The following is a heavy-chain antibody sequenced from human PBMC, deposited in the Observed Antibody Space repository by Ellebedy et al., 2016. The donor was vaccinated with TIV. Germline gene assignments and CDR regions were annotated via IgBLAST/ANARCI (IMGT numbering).Heavy chain of an antibody. J-gene: IGHJ6*03. V-gene: IGHV1-2*02. D-gene: IGHD3-10*01. CDR1: GYTFTGYY. Sequence: ASVKVSXXASGYTFTGYYMHWVRQAPGQGLEWMGWINPNSGGTNYAQKFQGRVTMTRDTSISTAYMELSRLRSDDTAVYYCASRVGGMVRGPNYYYMDVWGKGTTVTVSS. CDR3: ASRVGGMVRGPNYYYMDV. CDR2: INPNSGGT.